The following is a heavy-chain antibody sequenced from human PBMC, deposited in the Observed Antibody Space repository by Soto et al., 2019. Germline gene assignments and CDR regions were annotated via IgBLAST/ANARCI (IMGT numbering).Heavy chain of an antibody. D-gene: IGHD1-26*01. V-gene: IGHV1-69*01. J-gene: IGHJ6*02. CDR3: ARDDGVGARMEV. Sequence: QVQLVQSGAEVKQPGSSVKVSCKASGGTFSSYALSWVRQAPGHGLEWMGGITPIFGTANYAQKFQGRVTITADESTSTAYMELSSLRSEDTAVYYCARDDGVGARMEVWGQGTTVTVSS. CDR1: GGTFSSYA. CDR2: ITPIFGTA.